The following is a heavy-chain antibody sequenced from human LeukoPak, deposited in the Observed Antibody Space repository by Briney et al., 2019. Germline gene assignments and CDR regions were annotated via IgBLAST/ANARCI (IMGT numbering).Heavy chain of an antibody. CDR2: IYYSGST. J-gene: IGHJ4*02. Sequence: SETLSLTCTVSGGSITSYYWSWIRQPPGKGLEWIGYIYYSGSTNYNPSLKSRVTISVDTSKNQFSLKLNSLTAADTAVYYCARGSILSITVVTPVPDYWGQGALVTVSS. CDR3: ARGSILSITVVTPVPDY. V-gene: IGHV4-59*01. CDR1: GGSITSYY. D-gene: IGHD4-23*01.